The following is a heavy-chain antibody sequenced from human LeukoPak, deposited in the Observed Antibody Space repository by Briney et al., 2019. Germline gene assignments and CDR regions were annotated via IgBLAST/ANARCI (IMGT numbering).Heavy chain of an antibody. CDR1: GFTFSSYA. CDR2: ISGSGGST. J-gene: IGHJ4*02. CDR3: AKDHAARYFALYYFDY. Sequence: GGSLRLSCAASGFTFSSYAMSWVRQAPGKGLEWVSAISGSGGSTYYADSVKGRFTISRDNSKNTLYLQMHSLRAEDTAVYYCAKDHAARYFALYYFDYWGQGTLVTVSS. V-gene: IGHV3-23*01. D-gene: IGHD3-9*01.